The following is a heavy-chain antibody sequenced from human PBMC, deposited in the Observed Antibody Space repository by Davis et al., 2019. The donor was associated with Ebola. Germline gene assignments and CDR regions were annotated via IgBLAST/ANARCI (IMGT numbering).Heavy chain of an antibody. CDR2: INPHNGNT. CDR3: ATTIAALGWFDP. Sequence: AASVKVSCKASGYTFTSYGITWVRQAPGQGLEWMGWINPHNGNTNYAQKLQGRVTMTTDTSTSTAYMELRSLRSDDTAVYYCATTIAALGWFDPWGQGTLVTVSS. D-gene: IGHD6-13*01. V-gene: IGHV1-18*04. CDR1: GYTFTSYG. J-gene: IGHJ5*02.